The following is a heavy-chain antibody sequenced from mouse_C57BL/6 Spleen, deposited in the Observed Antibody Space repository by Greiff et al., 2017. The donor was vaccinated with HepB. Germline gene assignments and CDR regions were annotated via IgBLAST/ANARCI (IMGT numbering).Heavy chain of an antibody. Sequence: EVKLMESGGGLVKPGGSLKLSCAASGFTFSSYAMSWVRQTPEKRLEWVATISDGGSYTYYPDNVKGRFTISRDNAKNNLYLQMSHLKSEDTAMYYGARDEGDYDAWFAYWGQGTLVTVSA. CDR1: GFTFSSYA. D-gene: IGHD2-4*01. CDR2: ISDGGSYT. J-gene: IGHJ3*01. V-gene: IGHV5-4*01. CDR3: ARDEGDYDAWFAY.